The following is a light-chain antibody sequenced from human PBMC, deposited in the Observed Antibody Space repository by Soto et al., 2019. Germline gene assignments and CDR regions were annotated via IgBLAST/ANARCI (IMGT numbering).Light chain of an antibody. CDR1: QSISSY. CDR2: DAT. CDR3: QQSDVSPRT. J-gene: IGKJ1*01. V-gene: IGKV1-39*01. Sequence: IQMTQSPSSLCAPVGDKPPLTCRAIQSISSYLNWYQQRPGKAPNLLIYDATRLHSGVPPRFSGSGYGTDFTLTITSLQLEDFATYYCQQSDVSPRTFGQGTQVEIK.